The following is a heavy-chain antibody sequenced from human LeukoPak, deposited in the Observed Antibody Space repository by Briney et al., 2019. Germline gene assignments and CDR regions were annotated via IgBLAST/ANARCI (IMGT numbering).Heavy chain of an antibody. CDR1: GGSFSGYY. Sequence: SETLSLTCAVYGGSFSGYYWSWIRQLPGKGLEWIGEINHSGSTNYNPSLKSRVTISVDTSKNQFSLKLSSVTAADTAVYYCARGRNRIAARDLDYWGQGTLVTVSS. V-gene: IGHV4-34*01. CDR2: INHSGST. D-gene: IGHD6-6*01. J-gene: IGHJ4*02. CDR3: ARGRNRIAARDLDY.